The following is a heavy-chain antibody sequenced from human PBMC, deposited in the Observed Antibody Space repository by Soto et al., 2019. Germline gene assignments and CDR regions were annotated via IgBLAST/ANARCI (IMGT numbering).Heavy chain of an antibody. CDR2: MNPNSGNT. Sequence: ASVKVSCKASGYTFTSYDINWVRQATGQELEWMGWMNPNSGNTGYAQKFQGRVTMTRNTSISTAYMELSSLRSEDTAVYYCSRGKKVRGVTRAYYYCYMDVWGKGTTVTVSS. V-gene: IGHV1-8*01. D-gene: IGHD3-10*01. J-gene: IGHJ6*03. CDR3: SRGKKVRGVTRAYYYCYMDV. CDR1: GYTFTSYD.